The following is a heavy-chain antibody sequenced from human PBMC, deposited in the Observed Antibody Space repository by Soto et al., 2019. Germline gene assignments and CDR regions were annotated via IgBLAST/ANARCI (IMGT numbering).Heavy chain of an antibody. CDR3: TTIGPS. CDR2: VKTKTDGGTT. CDR1: GFNFSDAW. V-gene: IGHV3-15*07. J-gene: IGHJ4*02. Sequence: EVQLVESGGGLVKPGGSLRLSCAASGFNFSDAWMHWVRQAPGKGLEWVGNVKTKTDGGTTEYAASVKGRFIISRDDSRNTLYLQMNSLKSEDTAMYYCTTIGPSWGQGTLVVVSS. D-gene: IGHD3-16*02.